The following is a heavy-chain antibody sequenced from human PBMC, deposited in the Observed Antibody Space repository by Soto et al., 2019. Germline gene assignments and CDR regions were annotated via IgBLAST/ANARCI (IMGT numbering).Heavy chain of an antibody. Sequence: PSETLSLTCTVSGGSISSYYWSWIRQPPGKGLEWIGYIYYSGSTNYNPSLKSRVTISVDTSKNQFSLKLSSVTAADTAVYYCARVADTDTYYFDYWGQGTLVTVSS. D-gene: IGHD5-18*01. CDR2: IYYSGST. CDR3: ARVADTDTYYFDY. V-gene: IGHV4-59*01. J-gene: IGHJ4*02. CDR1: GGSISSYY.